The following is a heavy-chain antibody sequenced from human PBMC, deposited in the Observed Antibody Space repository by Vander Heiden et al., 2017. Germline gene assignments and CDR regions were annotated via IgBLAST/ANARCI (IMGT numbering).Heavy chain of an antibody. CDR3: ARTGNRNELDI. V-gene: IGHV3-23*01. Sequence: EVHLFTSGEGLAQPGGSLNDPCTPSGSPFGHFVLTWFRQAPGKGLEWVSDISGGGGFTYYIDSVKGRFTISRDSAQNSMWLQMNDLRVEDTAVYYGARTGNRNELDIWGQGTMVTVSS. CDR2: ISGGGGFT. J-gene: IGHJ3*02. CDR1: GSPFGHFV. D-gene: IGHD3-10*01.